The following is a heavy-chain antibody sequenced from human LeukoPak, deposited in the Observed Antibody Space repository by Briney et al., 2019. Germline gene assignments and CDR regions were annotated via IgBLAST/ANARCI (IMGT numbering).Heavy chain of an antibody. Sequence: GGSLRLSCAASGFTFSSYSMNWVRQAPGKGLEWASSISSSSSYIYYADSVKGRFTISRDNAKNSLYLQMNGLRAEDTAVYYCAREGPSYYYYMDVWGKGTTVTVSS. CDR3: AREGPSYYYYMDV. V-gene: IGHV3-21*01. CDR1: GFTFSSYS. CDR2: ISSSSSYI. J-gene: IGHJ6*03.